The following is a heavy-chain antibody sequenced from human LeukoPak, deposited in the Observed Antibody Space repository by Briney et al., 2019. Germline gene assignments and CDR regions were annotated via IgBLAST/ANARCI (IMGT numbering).Heavy chain of an antibody. Sequence: SETLSLTCTVSGGSISSYYWSWIRQPPGKGLEWIAYISDIGSINYNPSLKSRVTISLDTSKNQFSLKLSSVTAADTATYYCAGHHPRNTVDFWGQGTLVTVSS. CDR3: AGHHPRNTVDF. V-gene: IGHV4-59*08. D-gene: IGHD2/OR15-2a*01. J-gene: IGHJ4*02. CDR2: ISDIGSI. CDR1: GGSISSYY.